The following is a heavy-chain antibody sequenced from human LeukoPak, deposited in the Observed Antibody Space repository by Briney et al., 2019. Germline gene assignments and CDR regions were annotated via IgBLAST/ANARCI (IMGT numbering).Heavy chain of an antibody. CDR2: IYTSGST. V-gene: IGHV4-61*02. J-gene: IGHJ4*02. D-gene: IGHD6-13*01. Sequence: PSETLSLTCTVSGGSISSGSYYWSWIRQPAGKGLEWIGRIYTSGSTNYNPSLKSRVTISVDTSKNQFSLKLSSVTAADTAVYHCARELISRYSSSWYCFDYWGQGTLVTVSS. CDR3: ARELISRYSSSWYCFDY. CDR1: GGSISSGSYY.